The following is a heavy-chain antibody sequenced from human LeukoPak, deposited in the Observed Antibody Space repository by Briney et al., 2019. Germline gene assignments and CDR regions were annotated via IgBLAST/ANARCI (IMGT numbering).Heavy chain of an antibody. D-gene: IGHD4-17*01. CDR1: GFTFSSYW. J-gene: IGHJ4*02. V-gene: IGHV3-74*01. CDR3: ARDQHGDYVFDY. CDR2: INSDGSST. Sequence: PGGSLRLSCAASGFTFSSYWMHWVRQAPGKGQVWVSRINSDGSSTSYADSVKGRFTISRDNAKNTLYLQMNSLRAEDTAVYYCARDQHGDYVFDYWGQGTLVTVSS.